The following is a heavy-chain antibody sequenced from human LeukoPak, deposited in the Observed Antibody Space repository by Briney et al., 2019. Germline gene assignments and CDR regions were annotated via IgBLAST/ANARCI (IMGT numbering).Heavy chain of an antibody. CDR3: TRDWGAPFTMVRGVTFDY. CDR1: GFTFGDYA. V-gene: IGHV3-49*04. Sequence: GGSLRLSCTASGFTFGDYAMSWVRQAPGKGLEWVGFIRSKAYGGTTEYAASVKGRFTISRDDSKSIAYLQMNSLKTEDTAVYYCTRDWGAPFTMVRGVTFDYWGQGTLVTVSS. D-gene: IGHD3-10*01. CDR2: IRSKAYGGTT. J-gene: IGHJ4*02.